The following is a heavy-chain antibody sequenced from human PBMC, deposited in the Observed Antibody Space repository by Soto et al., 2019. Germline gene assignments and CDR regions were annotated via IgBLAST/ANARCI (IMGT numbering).Heavy chain of an antibody. V-gene: IGHV2-5*02. CDR2: IYWDDDE. J-gene: IGHJ3*02. D-gene: IGHD3-3*01. CDR1: GFSLITNGVG. CDR3: ARRTKVIADGFDI. Sequence: QITLKESGPTLVKPTQTLTLTCTFSGFSLITNGVGVGWIRQPPGKALEWLALIYWDDDERYSPSLMSRLTITKDTSQNQVVLTMTNMEPVDTATYYCARRTKVIADGFDIWGQGTMVTVSS.